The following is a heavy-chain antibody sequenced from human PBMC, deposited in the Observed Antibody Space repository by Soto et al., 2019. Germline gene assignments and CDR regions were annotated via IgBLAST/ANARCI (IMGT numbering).Heavy chain of an antibody. Sequence: NPSETLSLTCAVYGGSFSGYYWSWIRQPPGKGLEWIGEINHSGSTNYNPSLKSRVTISVDTSKNQFSLKLSSVTAADTAVYYCARGRGIGGRLEYFQHWGQGTLVTVSS. D-gene: IGHD2-15*01. V-gene: IGHV4-34*01. CDR3: ARGRGIGGRLEYFQH. CDR2: INHSGST. J-gene: IGHJ1*01. CDR1: GGSFSGYY.